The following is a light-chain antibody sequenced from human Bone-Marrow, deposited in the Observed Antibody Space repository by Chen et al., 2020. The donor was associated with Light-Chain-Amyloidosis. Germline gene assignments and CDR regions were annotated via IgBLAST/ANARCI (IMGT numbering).Light chain of an antibody. CDR2: DDS. J-gene: IGLJ3*02. Sequence: SYVLTQPSSVSVAPGQTATIARGGNNIGSTSVHWYQQTPGQAPLLVVYDDSDRPSGIPERLSGSNSGNTATLTISRVEAEDEADYYCQVWDRSSDRPVFGGGTKLTVL. CDR3: QVWDRSSDRPV. CDR1: NIGSTS. V-gene: IGLV3-21*02.